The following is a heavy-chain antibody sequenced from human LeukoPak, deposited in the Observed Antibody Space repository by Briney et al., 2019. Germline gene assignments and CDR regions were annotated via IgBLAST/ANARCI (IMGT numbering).Heavy chain of an antibody. D-gene: IGHD3-22*01. Sequence: ASVKVSCKASGYTFTSYYMHWVRQAPGQGLEWMGLINPTGGSTGYAQKFQGRVTMTRDMSTSTVYMELSSLRSEDTAVYYCARGVYYDSSGYVTSRAFDIWGQGTMVTVSS. CDR2: INPTGGST. CDR3: ARGVYYDSSGYVTSRAFDI. J-gene: IGHJ3*02. V-gene: IGHV1-46*01. CDR1: GYTFTSYY.